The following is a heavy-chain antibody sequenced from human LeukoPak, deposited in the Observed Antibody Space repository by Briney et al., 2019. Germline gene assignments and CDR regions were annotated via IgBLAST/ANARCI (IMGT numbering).Heavy chain of an antibody. V-gene: IGHV3-23*01. Sequence: GGSLRLSCAVSGITLSNYGVSWVRQAPGKGLEWVAGLSGSGGGTNYVDSVKGRFTISRDNRKNTLYLQMNSLRAEETAVYFCAKRGVVIRVILVGFHKEAYYFDSWGQGALVTVSS. J-gene: IGHJ4*02. CDR2: LSGSGGGT. D-gene: IGHD3-22*01. CDR3: AKRGVVIRVILVGFHKEAYYFDS. CDR1: GITLSNYG.